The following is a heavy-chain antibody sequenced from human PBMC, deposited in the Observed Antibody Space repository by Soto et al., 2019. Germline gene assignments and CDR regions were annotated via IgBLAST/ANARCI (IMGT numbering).Heavy chain of an antibody. Sequence: EMQLVESGGGLVQPGGSLRLSCAASGFTFRSYSMNWVRQAPGKGLERVSYISISSRTIYYADYVKGRFTISRDDAKNSLYLQMNSLRDEDTSVYYCARDNGIAGSFDPWGQGTLVTVSS. CDR1: GFTFRSYS. CDR3: ARDNGIAGSFDP. J-gene: IGHJ5*02. V-gene: IGHV3-48*02. CDR2: ISISSRTI. D-gene: IGHD6-13*01.